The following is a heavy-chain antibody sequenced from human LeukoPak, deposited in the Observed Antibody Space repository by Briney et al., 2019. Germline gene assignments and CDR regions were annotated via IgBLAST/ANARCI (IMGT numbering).Heavy chain of an antibody. D-gene: IGHD1-26*01. J-gene: IGHJ3*02. CDR1: GFTFSDYW. Sequence: GGSLRLSCAASGFTFSDYWMHWVRQAPGKGLVWVSRISSDGSRVTYADSVKGRFTISRGNAKNTLYLQMNSLRAEDTAVYYCAREGSGSYFGDAFDIWGQGTMVTVSS. CDR3: AREGSGSYFGDAFDI. CDR2: ISSDGSRV. V-gene: IGHV3-74*01.